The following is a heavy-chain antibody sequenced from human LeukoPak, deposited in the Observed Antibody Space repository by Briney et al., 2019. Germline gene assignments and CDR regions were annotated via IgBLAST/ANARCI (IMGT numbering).Heavy chain of an antibody. CDR1: GGSISGYH. CDR2: IYYSGSS. V-gene: IGHV4-59*01. J-gene: IGHJ6*03. Sequence: PSETLSLTCNVSGGSISGYHWSWIRQPPGKGLEWLGYIYYSGSSNYNPSLKSRVTMSADTSKNQFSLKLSSVTAADTAVYYCARVPRSYYYYYMDVWGKGTTVTVSS. CDR3: ARVPRSYYYYYMDV.